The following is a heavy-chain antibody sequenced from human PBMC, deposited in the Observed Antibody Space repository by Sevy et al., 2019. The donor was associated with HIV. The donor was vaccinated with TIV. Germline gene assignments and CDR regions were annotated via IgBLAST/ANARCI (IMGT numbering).Heavy chain of an antibody. J-gene: IGHJ4*02. V-gene: IGHV1-2*02. CDR2: INTKSGAT. Sequence: ASVKVSCKASGHTSSDYYIQWVRQAPGQGLEWIGWINTKSGATSYPQKFQGRVTMTSDTSISTAYMELSRLRSDDTAVYYCATEYSYDYWGQGTLVTVSS. CDR1: GHTSSDYY. CDR3: ATEYSYDY. D-gene: IGHD4-4*01.